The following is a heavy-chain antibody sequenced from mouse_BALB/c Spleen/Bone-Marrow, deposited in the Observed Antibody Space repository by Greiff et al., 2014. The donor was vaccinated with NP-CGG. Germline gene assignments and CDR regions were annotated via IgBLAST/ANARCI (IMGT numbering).Heavy chain of an antibody. CDR1: GYTFTDKW. Sequence: VKLVESGAEFVMPGASVKMSCKASGYTFTDKWMHWVKQRPGQGLEWIGAIDTSDSYINYNQKFKGKASLTVDASSSTAYMHLSSLTSDDSAVYCCARGGHDFSLDYWGQGTSVIVSS. V-gene: IGHV1-69*01. CDR2: IDTSDSYI. CDR3: ARGGHDFSLDY. J-gene: IGHJ4*01. D-gene: IGHD2-4*01.